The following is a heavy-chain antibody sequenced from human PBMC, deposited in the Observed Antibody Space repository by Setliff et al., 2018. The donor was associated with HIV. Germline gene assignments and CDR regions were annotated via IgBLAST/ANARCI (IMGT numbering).Heavy chain of an antibody. Sequence: KPGGSLRLSCAASGFTFSSYSMNWVRQPPGKGLEWIGRIYTSGSTNYNPSLKSRVTISVDTSKNQFSLKLSSVTAADTAVYYCARLLSGWYFQHWGQGTLVTVSS. V-gene: IGHV4-4*08. CDR3: ARLLSGWYFQH. J-gene: IGHJ1*01. CDR2: IYTSGST. CDR1: GFTFSSYS. D-gene: IGHD6-19*01.